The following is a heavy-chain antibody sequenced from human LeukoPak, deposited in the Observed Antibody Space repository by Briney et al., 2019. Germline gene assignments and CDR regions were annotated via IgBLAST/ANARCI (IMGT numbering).Heavy chain of an antibody. Sequence: ASVKVSCKASKYTFTTYYMHWVRQAPGQGLEWMGIINPSGGSTSYTQKFQGRVTMTRDTSTSTVYMELSSLGSEDTAVYYCARRRGYGDYGGFDYWGQGTLVTVSS. J-gene: IGHJ4*02. CDR2: INPSGGST. D-gene: IGHD4-17*01. CDR3: ARRRGYGDYGGFDY. CDR1: KYTFTTYY. V-gene: IGHV1-46*01.